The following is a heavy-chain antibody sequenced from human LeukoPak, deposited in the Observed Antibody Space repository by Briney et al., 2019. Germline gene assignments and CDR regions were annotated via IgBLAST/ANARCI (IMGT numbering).Heavy chain of an antibody. CDR1: GGSISSSNW. J-gene: IGHJ3*02. V-gene: IGHV4-4*02. CDR2: IYHSGST. CDR3: ASYLVRGATFGAFDI. Sequence: PSGTLSLTCAVSGGSISSSNWWSWVRQPPGKGLEWIGEIYHSGSTNYNPSLKSRVTISVDTSKNQFSLKLSSVTAADTAVYYCASYLVRGATFGAFDIWGQGTMVTVSS. D-gene: IGHD3-10*01.